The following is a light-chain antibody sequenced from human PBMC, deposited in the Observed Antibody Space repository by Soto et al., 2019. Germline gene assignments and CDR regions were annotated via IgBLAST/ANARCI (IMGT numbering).Light chain of an antibody. CDR1: QVISTS. CDR2: AAS. V-gene: IGKV1-9*01. J-gene: IGKJ5*01. CDR3: QQLFDSPIT. Sequence: QLTQSPSFLSPSIGESFTRTCRASQVISTSLAWYQVKTGKAPKXXIYAASTLESGVPSRFSATVYGTEFSLTITSLQLEDFATYYCQQLFDSPITFGQGTRLEIK.